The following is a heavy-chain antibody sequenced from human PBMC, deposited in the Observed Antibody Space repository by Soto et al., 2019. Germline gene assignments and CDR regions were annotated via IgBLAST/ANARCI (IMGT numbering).Heavy chain of an antibody. CDR1: GFTFSSYE. D-gene: IGHD3-9*01. Sequence: LRLSCAASGFTFSSYEMNWVRQAPGKGLEWVSYISSSGSTIYYADSVKGRFTISRDNAKNSLYLQMNSLRAEDTAVYYCARGSDVLRYFDWLSTGFYWGQGTLVTVSS. CDR3: ARGSDVLRYFDWLSTGFY. CDR2: ISSSGSTI. J-gene: IGHJ4*02. V-gene: IGHV3-48*03.